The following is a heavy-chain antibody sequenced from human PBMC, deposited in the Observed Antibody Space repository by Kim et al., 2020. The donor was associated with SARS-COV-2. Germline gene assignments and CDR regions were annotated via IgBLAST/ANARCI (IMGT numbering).Heavy chain of an antibody. Sequence: GGSLRLSCAASGFTFGDYAMHWVRQAPGKGLEWVSGISWNSGSIGYADSVKGRFTISRDNAKNSLYLQMNSLRAEDTALYYCAKDLNYYDSSGYYPGVYYYYSMYVWCQGTTVTVYS. V-gene: IGHV3-9*01. J-gene: IGHJ6*02. D-gene: IGHD3-22*01. CDR1: GFTFGDYA. CDR3: AKDLNYYDSSGYYPGVYYYYSMYV. CDR2: ISWNSGSI.